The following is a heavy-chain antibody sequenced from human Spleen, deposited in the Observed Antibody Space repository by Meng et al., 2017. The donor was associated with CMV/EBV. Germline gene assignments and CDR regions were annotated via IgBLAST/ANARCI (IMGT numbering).Heavy chain of an antibody. CDR1: GGSISSYY. CDR2: IYYSGST. CDR3: ARGRWFGDPGTWFDP. J-gene: IGHJ5*02. Sequence: QGRLQESGPGLVKPAETLSLTCTVSGGSISSYYWSWIRQPPGKGLEWIGYIYYSGSTNYNPSLKSRVTISVDTSKNQFSLKLSSVTAADTAVYYCARGRWFGDPGTWFDPWGQGTLVTVSS. V-gene: IGHV4-59*01. D-gene: IGHD3-10*01.